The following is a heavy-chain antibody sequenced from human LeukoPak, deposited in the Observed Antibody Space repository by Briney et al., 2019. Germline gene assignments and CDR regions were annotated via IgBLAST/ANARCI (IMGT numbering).Heavy chain of an antibody. V-gene: IGHV4-59*01. J-gene: IGHJ3*02. CDR3: ARDSPTMDDAFDI. Sequence: SETLSLTXTVSGGSISSYYWSWIRQPPGKGLEWIGYIYYSGSTNYNPSLKSRVTISVDTSKNQFSLKLSSVTAADTAVYYCARDSPTMDDAFDIWGQGTMVTVSS. CDR2: IYYSGST. D-gene: IGHD3-10*01. CDR1: GGSISSYY.